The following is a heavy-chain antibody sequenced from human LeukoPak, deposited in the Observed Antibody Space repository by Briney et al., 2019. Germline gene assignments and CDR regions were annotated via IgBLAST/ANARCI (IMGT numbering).Heavy chain of an antibody. V-gene: IGHV3-66*01. CDR3: ARDAPLLPKSFDY. Sequence: PGGSLRLSCAASGFTLSSNYMSWVRQAPGKGLEWVSVIYSGGSTYYADSVKGRFTISRDNSKNTLYLQMNSLRAEDTAVYYCARDAPLLPKSFDYWGQGTLVTVSS. CDR2: IYSGGST. J-gene: IGHJ4*02. CDR1: GFTLSSNY. D-gene: IGHD3-22*01.